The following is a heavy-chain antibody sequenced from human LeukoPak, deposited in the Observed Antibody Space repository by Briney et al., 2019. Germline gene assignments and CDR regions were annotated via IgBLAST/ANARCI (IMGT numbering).Heavy chain of an antibody. CDR2: ISSSGNTI. D-gene: IGHD3-16*01. Sequence: GGSLRLSCAASGFTFSSYEMNWVRQVPGKGLEWVSYISSSGNTIYYADSVKGRFTISRDNAKNSLYLQMNSLRVEDTAFYYCAGEGGGGNYAGGQGTLVTVSS. CDR1: GFTFSSYE. J-gene: IGHJ4*02. CDR3: AGEGGGGNYA. V-gene: IGHV3-48*03.